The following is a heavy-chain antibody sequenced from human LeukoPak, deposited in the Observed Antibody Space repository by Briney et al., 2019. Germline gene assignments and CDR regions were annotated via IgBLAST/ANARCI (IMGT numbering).Heavy chain of an antibody. CDR3: ARHYGP. J-gene: IGHJ5*02. CDR2: IYSSGNT. V-gene: IGHV4-61*01. CDR1: GGSVSSGSYY. D-gene: IGHD3-16*01. Sequence: SETLSLTCTVSGGSVSSGSYYWSWIRQPPGKGLEWIAYIYSSGNTNYNPSLKSRVTISIDTSKNQFSLKLNSVTAADTAVYYCARHYGPWGQGTLVTVSS.